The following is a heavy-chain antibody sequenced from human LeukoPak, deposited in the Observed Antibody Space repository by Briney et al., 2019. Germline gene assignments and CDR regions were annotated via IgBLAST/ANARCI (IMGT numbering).Heavy chain of an antibody. J-gene: IGHJ4*02. V-gene: IGHV3-48*04. D-gene: IGHD1-26*01. CDR2: ISSSGSTI. CDR3: ARGQWEALGH. CDR1: GFTFSSYG. Sequence: GSLRLSCAASGFTFSSYGMHWVRQAPGKGLEWVSYISSSGSTIYYADSVKGRFTISWDNAKNSLYLQMNSLRAEDTAVYYCARGQWEALGHWGQGTLVTVSS.